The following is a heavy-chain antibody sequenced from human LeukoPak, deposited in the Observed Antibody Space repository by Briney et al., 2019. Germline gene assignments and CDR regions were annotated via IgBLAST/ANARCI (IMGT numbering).Heavy chain of an antibody. J-gene: IGHJ4*02. V-gene: IGHV1-2*06. CDR3: ARGPPSYDILTGLFDY. CDR1: GYTFTGYY. CDR2: INPNSGGT. D-gene: IGHD3-9*01. Sequence: ASVKVSCKASGYTFTGYYIHWVRQAPGQGLEWMGRINPNSGGTNYAQKFQGRVTMTRDTSISTAYMELSRLRSDDTAVYYCARGPPSYDILTGLFDYWGQGTLVTVSS.